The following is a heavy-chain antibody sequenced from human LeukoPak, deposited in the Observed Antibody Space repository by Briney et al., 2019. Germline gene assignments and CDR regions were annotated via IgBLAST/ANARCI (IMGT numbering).Heavy chain of an antibody. CDR3: ARDRTAAGLDY. Sequence: GGSLRLSCAASGFTFSSYAMHWVRQAPGKGLEWVAVISYDGSNKYYADSVKGRFTISRDNSKNTLYLQMNSLRAEDTAVHYCARDRTAAGLDYWGQGTLVTVSS. CDR2: ISYDGSNK. CDR1: GFTFSSYA. D-gene: IGHD6-13*01. V-gene: IGHV3-30-3*01. J-gene: IGHJ4*02.